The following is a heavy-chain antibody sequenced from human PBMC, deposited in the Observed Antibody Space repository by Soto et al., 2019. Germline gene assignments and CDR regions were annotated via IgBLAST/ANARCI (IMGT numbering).Heavy chain of an antibody. Sequence: QVQLQQSGPGLVKPSQTLSLTCDISGDSVSSNSAGWNWIRQTPSRGLEWLGRTYYRSKWYNNYAVSVKSRVSVNPDTAKNQFSLQLNSVTPEYTAVYYCARGSWDDVSGHYYMDVWGKGTTVTVSS. V-gene: IGHV6-1*01. CDR2: TYYRSKWYN. CDR3: ARGSWDDVSGHYYMDV. D-gene: IGHD1-1*01. CDR1: GDSVSSNSAG. J-gene: IGHJ6*03.